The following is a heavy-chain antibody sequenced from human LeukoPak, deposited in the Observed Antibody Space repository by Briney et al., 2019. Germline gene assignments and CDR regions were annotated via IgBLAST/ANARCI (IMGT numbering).Heavy chain of an antibody. D-gene: IGHD4-23*01. J-gene: IGHJ3*02. CDR2: MNPNSGNT. Sequence: ASVKVSCKASGYTFTSYDINWVRQATGQGLEWMGWMNPNSGNTGYAQKFQGRVTITRNTSISTAYMELGSLRSEDTAVYYCASRRLRWYLDAFDIWGQGTMVTVSS. CDR3: ASRRLRWYLDAFDI. V-gene: IGHV1-8*03. CDR1: GYTFTSYD.